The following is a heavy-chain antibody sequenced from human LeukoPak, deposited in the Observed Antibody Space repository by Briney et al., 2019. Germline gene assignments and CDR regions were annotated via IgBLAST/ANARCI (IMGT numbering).Heavy chain of an antibody. V-gene: IGHV3-74*01. CDR3: ARVLSGSWDWFDP. CDR1: KFTFSSYW. CDR2: INTDGSST. J-gene: IGHJ5*02. Sequence: GGSLRLSCAASKFTFSSYWMHWVRQAPGKGLVWVSRINTDGSSTDYADSVKGRFTISRDNAKNTLYLQLNSLRAEDTAVYYCARVLSGSWDWFDPWGQGTLVTVSS. D-gene: IGHD3-22*01.